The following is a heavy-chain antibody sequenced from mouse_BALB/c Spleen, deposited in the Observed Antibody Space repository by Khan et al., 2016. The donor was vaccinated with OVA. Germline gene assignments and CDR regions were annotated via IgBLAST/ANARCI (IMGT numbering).Heavy chain of an antibody. V-gene: IGHV1S81*02. Sequence: QVQLQQSGAELVKAGASVKMSCKASGYTFTSYWMHWVKQRLGQGLEWFAETNPTNGRTYYNEKFKSKATLTVHKSSSTAYMLLSGPTFEDSAVYYCARIKKIVATYVDYWGQGTTLTVSS. J-gene: IGHJ2*01. D-gene: IGHD1-1*01. CDR1: GYTFTSYW. CDR3: ARIKKIVATYVDY. CDR2: TNPTNGRT.